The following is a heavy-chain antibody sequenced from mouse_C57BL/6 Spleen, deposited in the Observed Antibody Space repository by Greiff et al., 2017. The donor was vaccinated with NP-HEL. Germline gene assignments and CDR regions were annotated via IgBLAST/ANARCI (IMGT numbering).Heavy chain of an antibody. J-gene: IGHJ4*01. V-gene: IGHV1-50*01. CDR2: IDPSDSYT. D-gene: IGHD2-2*01. Sequence: VQLHQSGAELVKPGASVKRSGKAAGYTFTSYGMQWVKQRPGQGLEWIGEIDPSDSYTNYNQKFKGKATLTVDTSSSTAYMQLSSLTSEDSAVYYCLWLRRRDYYAMDYWGQGTSVTVSS. CDR1: GYTFTSYG. CDR3: LWLRRRDYYAMDY.